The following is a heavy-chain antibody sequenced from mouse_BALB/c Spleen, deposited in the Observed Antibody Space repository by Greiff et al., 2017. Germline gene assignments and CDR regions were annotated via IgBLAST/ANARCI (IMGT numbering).Heavy chain of an antibody. J-gene: IGHJ3*01. CDR3: ARSEFAY. Sequence: VQGVESGPELVKPGASVKISCKASGYAFSSSWMNWVKQRPGQGLEWIGRIYPGDGDTNYNGKFKGKATLTADKSSSTAYMQLSSLTSVDSAVYFCARSEFAYWGQGTLVTVSA. V-gene: IGHV1-82*01. CDR1: GYAFSSSW. CDR2: IYPGDGDT.